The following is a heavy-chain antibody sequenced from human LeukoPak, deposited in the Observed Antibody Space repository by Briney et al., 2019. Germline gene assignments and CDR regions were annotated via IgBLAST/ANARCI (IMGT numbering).Heavy chain of an antibody. D-gene: IGHD3-10*01. CDR3: ARMYNYGSDDC. CDR1: GFTFTNYE. CDR2: TGSSGSAI. J-gene: IGHJ4*02. Sequence: GGSLRLSCAASGFTFTNYEMNWVRQAPGKGLEWVSYTGSSGSAISYAESVKGRFTISRDNAKNTLYLQMNSLRAEDTAVYYCARMYNYGSDDCWGQGTLVTVSS. V-gene: IGHV3-48*03.